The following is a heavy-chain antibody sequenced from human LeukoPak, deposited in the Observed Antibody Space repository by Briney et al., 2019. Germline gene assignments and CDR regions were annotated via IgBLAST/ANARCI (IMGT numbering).Heavy chain of an antibody. CDR1: GSTFSSYA. V-gene: IGHV3-23*01. Sequence: GGSLRLSCAASGSTFSSYAMSWVRQAPGKGLEWVSAISGSGGSTYYADSVKGRFTISRDNSKNTLYLQMNSLRAEDTAVYYCAKDRRSSGWYAYWGQGTLVTVSS. CDR2: ISGSGGST. D-gene: IGHD6-19*01. CDR3: AKDRRSSGWYAY. J-gene: IGHJ4*02.